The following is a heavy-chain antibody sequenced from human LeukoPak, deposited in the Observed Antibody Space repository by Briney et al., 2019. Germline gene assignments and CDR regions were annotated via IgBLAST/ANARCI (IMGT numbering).Heavy chain of an antibody. CDR1: GFTFSSYA. V-gene: IGHV3-30-3*01. D-gene: IGHD3-10*01. Sequence: GGSLRLSCAASGFTFSSYAMHWVRQAPGKGLEWVAVISYDGSNKYYADSVKGRFTISRDNAKNSLYLQMNSLRPEDTAVYYCAKIWFGEDSWGQGTLVTVSS. J-gene: IGHJ4*02. CDR2: ISYDGSNK. CDR3: AKIWFGEDS.